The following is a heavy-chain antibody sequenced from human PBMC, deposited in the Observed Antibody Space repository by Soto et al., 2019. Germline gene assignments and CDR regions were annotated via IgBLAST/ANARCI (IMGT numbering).Heavy chain of an antibody. V-gene: IGHV3-74*01. Sequence: PGGSLRLSCAASGFSFSTYWMHWVRQAPGKGLVWVSHINSDGSNTVYADSVKGRFTVSRNNAKNTLYLQMNSLRAEDTAVYYCASQRITILTMDVWGKGTTVTVSS. CDR3: ASQRITILTMDV. CDR2: INSDGSNT. D-gene: IGHD3-3*01. CDR1: GFSFSTYW. J-gene: IGHJ6*03.